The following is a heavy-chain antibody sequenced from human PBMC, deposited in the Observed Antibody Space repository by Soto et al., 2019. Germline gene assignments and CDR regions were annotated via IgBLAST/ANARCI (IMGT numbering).Heavy chain of an antibody. J-gene: IGHJ4*02. CDR1: GLTFSSYS. CDR2: ISSSSSTI. D-gene: IGHD3-22*01. V-gene: IGHV3-48*01. CDR3: VKMGSSGYSFDY. Sequence: GGSLRLSCAASGLTFSSYSMNWVRQAPGKGLEWVSDISSSSSTIYYADSVKGRFTISRDNAKNTLYLQMSSLRAEDTAVYYCVKMGSSGYSFDYWGQGTLVTVSS.